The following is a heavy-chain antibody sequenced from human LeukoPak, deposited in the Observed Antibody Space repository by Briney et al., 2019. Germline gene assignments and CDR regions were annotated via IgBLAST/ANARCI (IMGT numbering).Heavy chain of an antibody. J-gene: IGHJ3*02. CDR1: GFTFDDYG. D-gene: IGHD2-15*01. CDR2: INWNGGST. V-gene: IGHV3-20*04. Sequence: PGGSLRLSCAASGFTFDDYGMSWVRQAPGKGLEWVSGINWNGGSTGCADSVKGRFTISRDNAKNSLYLQMNSLRAEDTALYYCARVVGGSSSIYCSGGSCYYLPGDAFDIWGQGTMVTVSS. CDR3: ARVVGGSSSIYCSGGSCYYLPGDAFDI.